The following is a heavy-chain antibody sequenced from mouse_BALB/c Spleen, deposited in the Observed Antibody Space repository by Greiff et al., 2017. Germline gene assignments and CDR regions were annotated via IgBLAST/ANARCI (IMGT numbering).Heavy chain of an antibody. V-gene: IGHV1-87*01. CDR3: ARPTARATVFAY. CDR2: IYPGDGDT. J-gene: IGHJ3*01. D-gene: IGHD3-2*01. Sequence: QVQLQQSGAELARPGASVKLSCKASGYTFTSYWMQWVKQRPGQGLEWIGAIYPGDGDTRYTQKFKGKATLTADKSSSTAYMQLSSLASEDSAVYYCARPTARATVFAYWGQGTLVTVSA. CDR1: GYTFTSYW.